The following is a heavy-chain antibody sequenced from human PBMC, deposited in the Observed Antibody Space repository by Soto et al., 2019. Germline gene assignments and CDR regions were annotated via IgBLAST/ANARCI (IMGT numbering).Heavy chain of an antibody. V-gene: IGHV3-30*18. D-gene: IGHD2-2*01. CDR3: AKTSGPRYCSSTRCFSPFDY. J-gene: IGHJ4*02. Sequence: QVQLVESGGGVVQPGRSLRLSCAASGFTFSSYGMHWVRQAPGKGLEWVAVISYDGSNKYYADSVKGRFTISRDNSKNPPYPQNNSMRGEETAVYYRAKTSGPRYCSSTRCFSPFDYWGQGTLVTVSS. CDR2: ISYDGSNK. CDR1: GFTFSSYG.